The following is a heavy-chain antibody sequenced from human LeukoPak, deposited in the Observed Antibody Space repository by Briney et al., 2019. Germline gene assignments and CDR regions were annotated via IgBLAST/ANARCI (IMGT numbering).Heavy chain of an antibody. CDR2: ISAYNGNT. CDR3: VRDGYTFGGVKTRFDY. D-gene: IGHD3-16*01. V-gene: IGHV1-18*01. Sequence: ASVKVSCKASGYTFTSYGISWVRQAPGQGLEWMGWISAYNGNTNYAQKFQGRVTMTTDTSTNTAYMELRSLRSDDTAVYYCVRDGYTFGGVKTRFDYWGQGALVTVSS. J-gene: IGHJ4*02. CDR1: GYTFTSYG.